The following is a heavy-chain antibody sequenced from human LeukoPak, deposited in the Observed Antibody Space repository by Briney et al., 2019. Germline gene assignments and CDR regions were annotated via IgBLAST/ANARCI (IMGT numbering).Heavy chain of an antibody. D-gene: IGHD2-2*01. CDR2: IYYSGST. V-gene: IGHV4-39*01. CDR1: GGSISSSSYY. Sequence: SETLSLTCTVSGGSISSSSYYWGRIRQPPGKGLEWIGSIYYSGSTYYSPSLKSRVTISLDTSKNQFSLKLSSVTAADTAVYYCATSRQLLDNWFDPWGQGTLVTVSS. J-gene: IGHJ5*02. CDR3: ATSRQLLDNWFDP.